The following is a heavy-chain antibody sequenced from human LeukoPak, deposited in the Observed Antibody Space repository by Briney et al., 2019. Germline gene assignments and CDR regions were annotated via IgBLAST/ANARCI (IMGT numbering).Heavy chain of an antibody. CDR3: ARVSGSGWYYFDH. V-gene: IGHV4-59*01. Sequence: SETLSLTCTVSGGSSTSYFWSWVRQSPGKGLEWIGYIYNSGNTNYNPSLKSRVTISRDMPRNQFSLKLRSVTAADTAVYYCARVSGSGWYYFDHWGQGTLVTVSS. D-gene: IGHD6-19*01. CDR1: GGSSTSYF. CDR2: IYNSGNT. J-gene: IGHJ4*02.